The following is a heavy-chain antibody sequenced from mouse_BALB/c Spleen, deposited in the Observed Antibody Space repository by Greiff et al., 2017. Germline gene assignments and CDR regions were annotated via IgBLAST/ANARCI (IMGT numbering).Heavy chain of an antibody. V-gene: IGHV5-6-3*01. D-gene: IGHD1-1*01. J-gene: IGHJ3*01. CDR2: INSNGGST. CDR1: GFTFSSYG. CDR3: ARVGLLRSWFAY. Sequence: EVMLVESGGGLVQPGGSLKLSCAASGFTFSSYGMSWVRQTPDKRLELVATINSNGGSTYYPDSVKGRFTISRDNAKNTLYLQMSSLKSEDTAMYYCARVGLLRSWFAYWGQGTLVTVSA.